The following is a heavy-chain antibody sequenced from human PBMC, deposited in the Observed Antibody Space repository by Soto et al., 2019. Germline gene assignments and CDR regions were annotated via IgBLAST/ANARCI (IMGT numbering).Heavy chain of an antibody. Sequence: QVQLQESGPGLVTPSETLALTCAVSGASIRSYHWSWIRQPAGKGLEWIGRMQHTGNTNYNPSLKSRVTMSVDKSKNQISLKRTSVTDSDTAVYFCAKDVSSRRGFDPWGQGILVIVSS. J-gene: IGHJ5*02. V-gene: IGHV4-4*07. D-gene: IGHD3-16*01. CDR1: GASIRSYH. CDR2: MQHTGNT. CDR3: AKDVSSRRGFDP.